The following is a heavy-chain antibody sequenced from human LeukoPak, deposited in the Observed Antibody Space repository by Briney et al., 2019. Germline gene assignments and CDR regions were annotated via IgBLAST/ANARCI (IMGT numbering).Heavy chain of an antibody. CDR1: GYTFTNYG. CDR3: ARESGVLRGVRACYFDC. D-gene: IGHD3-10*01. Sequence: ASVKVSCKGYGYTFTNYGITWVRQAPGQGLEWMGIINPSGGSTSYAQKFQGRVSMTRDTSTSTVYMELSSLRSEDTAVYFCARESGVLRGVRACYFDCWGQGTLVTVSS. J-gene: IGHJ4*02. V-gene: IGHV1-46*01. CDR2: INPSGGST.